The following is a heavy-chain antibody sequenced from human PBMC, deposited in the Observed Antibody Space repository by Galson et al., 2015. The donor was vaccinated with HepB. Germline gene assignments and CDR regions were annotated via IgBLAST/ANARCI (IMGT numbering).Heavy chain of an antibody. CDR2: IWYDGSNT. V-gene: IGHV3-33*01. D-gene: IGHD1-26*01. CDR3: VRDIGSNWEVDY. Sequence: SLRLSCAASGFSFRNYGMHWVRQAPGKGLEWVALIWYDGSNTYYADSVKGRFTISRDNSQNTLYLQMNRLRAEDTAVYYCVRDIGSNWEVDYWGQGTLVTVFS. CDR1: GFSFRNYG. J-gene: IGHJ4*02.